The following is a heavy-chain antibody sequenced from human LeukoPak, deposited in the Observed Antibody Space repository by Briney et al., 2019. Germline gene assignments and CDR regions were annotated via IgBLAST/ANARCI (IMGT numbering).Heavy chain of an antibody. V-gene: IGHV4-59*08. CDR1: GGSISVYY. J-gene: IGHJ4*02. D-gene: IGHD5-24*01. CDR3: ARRHHNWDY. CDR2: IYHSGST. Sequence: SETLSLTCTVSGGSISVYYWSWIRQPPGQGLEWIAYIYHSGSTNYTPSLKSRVTISLDTSKNQFSLKLNSVTAADTAVYYCARRHHNWDYWGQGTLVTVSS.